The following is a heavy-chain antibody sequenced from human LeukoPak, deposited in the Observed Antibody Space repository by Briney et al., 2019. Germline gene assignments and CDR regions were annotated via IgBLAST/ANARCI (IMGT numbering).Heavy chain of an antibody. CDR1: GGSISSCSYY. Sequence: SETLSLTCTVSGGSISSCSYYWSWIRQPAGKGLEWIGRIYTSGSTNYNPSLKSRVTISVDTSKNQFSLKLSSVTAADTAVYYCARVYDFWSGYFYYYYMDVWGKGTTVTVSS. D-gene: IGHD3-3*01. CDR3: ARVYDFWSGYFYYYYMDV. J-gene: IGHJ6*03. V-gene: IGHV4-61*02. CDR2: IYTSGST.